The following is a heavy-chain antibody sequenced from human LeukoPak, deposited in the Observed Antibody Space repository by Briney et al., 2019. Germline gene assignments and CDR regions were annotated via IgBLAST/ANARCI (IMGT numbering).Heavy chain of an antibody. D-gene: IGHD3-22*01. Sequence: GGSLRLSCAASGFTITSYAMSWVRQAPGKGLEWVSVISGSGGGSYTYYADYVKGRFTISRDNSKNTVYLQMNSLRAEDTALYYCAKGIDYSGYYPFDYWGQGTLVTVSS. J-gene: IGHJ4*02. V-gene: IGHV3-23*01. CDR2: ISGSGGGSYT. CDR1: GFTITSYA. CDR3: AKGIDYSGYYPFDY.